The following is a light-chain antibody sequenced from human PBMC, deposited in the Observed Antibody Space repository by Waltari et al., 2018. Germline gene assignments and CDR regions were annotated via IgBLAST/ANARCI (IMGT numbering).Light chain of an antibody. V-gene: IGKV3-20*01. CDR2: GAS. CDR3: QQYGSSVLYT. J-gene: IGKJ2*01. Sequence: EVVLTQSPDTLSLSPGERVTLSCRASQSLTKRYLAWYQQQPGRAPRLLIYGASSRAAGIPDRFSGSGSGTDFTLTISRLEAEDVAVYYCQQYGSSVLYTFGQGTKLEIK. CDR1: QSLTKRY.